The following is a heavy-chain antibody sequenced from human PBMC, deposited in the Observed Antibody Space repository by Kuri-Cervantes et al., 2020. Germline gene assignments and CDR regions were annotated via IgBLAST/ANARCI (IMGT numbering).Heavy chain of an antibody. Sequence: GGSLRHSCAASGFTFSSYAMSWVRQAPGKGLEWVSAISGSGGSTYYADSVKGRFTISRDNSKNTLYLQMNSLRAEDTAFYYCAKDVAGGYYYYMDVWGKGTTVTVSS. CDR1: GFTFSSYA. J-gene: IGHJ6*03. V-gene: IGHV3-23*01. D-gene: IGHD6-19*01. CDR3: AKDVAGGYYYYMDV. CDR2: ISGSGGST.